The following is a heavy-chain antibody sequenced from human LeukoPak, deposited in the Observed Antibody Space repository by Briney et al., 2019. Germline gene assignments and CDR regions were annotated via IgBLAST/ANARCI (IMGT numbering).Heavy chain of an antibody. J-gene: IGHJ6*02. CDR3: ARYRYSSSWYYYYGMDV. CDR2: SRTYI. Sequence: SRTYIYYADSVKPPFSISRDNANNSLYLQMNSLRAEDTAVYYCARYRYSSSWYYYYGMDVWGQGTTVTVSS. V-gene: IGHV3-21*01. D-gene: IGHD6-13*01.